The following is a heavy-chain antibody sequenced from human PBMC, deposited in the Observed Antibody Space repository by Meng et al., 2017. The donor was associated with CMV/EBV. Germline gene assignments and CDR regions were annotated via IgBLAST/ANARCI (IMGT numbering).Heavy chain of an antibody. V-gene: IGHV1-18*01. CDR1: GYTFTSYG. J-gene: IGHJ4*02. Sequence: SGYTFTSYGISWVRQAPGRGLEWMGWISAYNGNTNYAQKLQGRVTMTTDTSTSTAYMELRSLRSDDTAVYYCARADDFWSGYPGFDYWGQGTLVTVSS. CDR3: ARADDFWSGYPGFDY. CDR2: ISAYNGNT. D-gene: IGHD3-3*01.